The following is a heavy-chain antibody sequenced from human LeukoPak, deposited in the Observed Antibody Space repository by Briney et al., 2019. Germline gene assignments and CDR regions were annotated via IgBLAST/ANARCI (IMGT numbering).Heavy chain of an antibody. CDR2: IYYSGST. V-gene: IGHV4-59*01. CDR3: ARGGDYYDSSGYPLGY. Sequence: SETLSLTCTVSGGSISSYYWSWIRQPPGKGLEWIGYIYYSGSTNYNPSLKSRVTISVDTSKNQFSLKLSSVTAADTAVYYCARGGDYYDSSGYPLGYWGQGTLVTVSS. D-gene: IGHD3-22*01. CDR1: GGSISSYY. J-gene: IGHJ4*02.